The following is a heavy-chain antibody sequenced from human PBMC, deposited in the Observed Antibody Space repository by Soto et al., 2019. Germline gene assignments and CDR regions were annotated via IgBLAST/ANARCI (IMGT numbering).Heavy chain of an antibody. Sequence: PGGSLRLSCAASGFTFSIYWMHWVRQAPGKGLVWVSRINGDGSATNYADSVKGRFTISRDNAKNTLHLQMNSLRAEDTALYYCARREATDGVLDFWGRGTLVTVSS. CDR3: ARREATDGVLDF. J-gene: IGHJ4*02. CDR1: GFTFSIYW. V-gene: IGHV3-74*01. CDR2: INGDGSAT. D-gene: IGHD1-26*01.